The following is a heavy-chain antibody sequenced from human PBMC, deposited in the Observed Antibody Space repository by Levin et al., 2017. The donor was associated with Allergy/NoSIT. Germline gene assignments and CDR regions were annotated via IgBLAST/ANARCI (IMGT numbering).Heavy chain of an antibody. Sequence: GESLKISCAASGFTFSSYWMSWVRQAPGKGLEWVANINQDGSEKYYVDSVKGRFTISRDNAKNSLYLQMNSLRAEDTAVYYCARGSLETRGVDYWGQGTLVTVSS. CDR3: ARGSLETRGVDY. V-gene: IGHV3-7*01. CDR1: GFTFSSYW. D-gene: IGHD1-1*01. J-gene: IGHJ4*02. CDR2: INQDGSEK.